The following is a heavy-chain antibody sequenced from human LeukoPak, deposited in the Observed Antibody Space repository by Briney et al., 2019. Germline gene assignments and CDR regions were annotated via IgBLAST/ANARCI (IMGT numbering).Heavy chain of an antibody. V-gene: IGHV1-18*01. CDR2: ISAYNGNT. J-gene: IGHJ4*02. Sequence: ASVKVSCKASGYTFTSYGISWVRQAPGQGLEWRGWISAYNGNTRYAQNLQGRVTLTTDTSTSTAYMEVRSLRADDTAVYYCARAQATGFGESLHYWGQGTLVTVSS. CDR3: ARAQATGFGESLHY. CDR1: GYTFTSYG. D-gene: IGHD3-10*01.